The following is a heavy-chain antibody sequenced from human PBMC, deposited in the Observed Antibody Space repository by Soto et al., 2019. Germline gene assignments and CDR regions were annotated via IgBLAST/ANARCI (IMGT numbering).Heavy chain of an antibody. CDR2: FDPEDGET. V-gene: IGHV1-24*01. J-gene: IGHJ4*02. D-gene: IGHD1-20*01. CDR1: GDILTEMS. CDR3: AHVKRIIDPIIHFDS. Sequence: ASVKVSCKVSGDILTEMSIHWVRQAPGKGLEWLGGFDPEDGETSYAQKFQGRVTMTEDTSTDTAYMELTSLRFDDTAVYYCAHVKRIIDPIIHFDSWGQGALVTVSS.